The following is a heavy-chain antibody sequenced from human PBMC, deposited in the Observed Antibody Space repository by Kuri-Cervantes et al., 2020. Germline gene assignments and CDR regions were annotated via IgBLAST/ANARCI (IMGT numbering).Heavy chain of an antibody. J-gene: IGHJ4*02. V-gene: IGHV3-48*01. CDR1: GFSFSGSD. CDR2: ISSSSSTI. D-gene: IGHD3-3*01. CDR3: ASGYDFWSGYSHPFDY. Sequence: GESLKISCAASGFSFSGSDMSWVRQAPGKGLEWVSYISSSSSTIYYADSVKGRFTISRDNAKNSLYLQMNSLRAEDTAVYYCASGYDFWSGYSHPFDYWGQGTLVTVSS.